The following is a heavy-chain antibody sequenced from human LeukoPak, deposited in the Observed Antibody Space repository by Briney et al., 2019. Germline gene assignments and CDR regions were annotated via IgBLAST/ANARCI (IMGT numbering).Heavy chain of an antibody. Sequence: GGSLRLSCAASGFTFSSYSMNWVRQAPGKGLEWVSSISSSSYIYYADSVKGRFTISRDNAKNSLYLQMNSLRAEDTAVYYYARGLWFGESDYWGQGTLVTVSS. V-gene: IGHV3-21*01. CDR1: GFTFSSYS. CDR2: ISSSSYI. D-gene: IGHD3-10*01. CDR3: ARGLWFGESDY. J-gene: IGHJ4*02.